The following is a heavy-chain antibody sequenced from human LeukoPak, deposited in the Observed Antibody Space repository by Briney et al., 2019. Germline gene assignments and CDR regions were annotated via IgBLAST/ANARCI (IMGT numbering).Heavy chain of an antibody. CDR3: ARHRSPSGSYYGFDY. CDR1: GSSISSGHY. J-gene: IGHJ4*02. D-gene: IGHD1-26*01. CDR2: IYLSGTT. V-gene: IGHV4-38-2*02. Sequence: SETLSLTCSVSGSSISSGHYWGSIRQTPGKGLEWIGSIYLSGTTYYNPSLKSRVTISMDTSKNQFSLKLTSVTAADTAVYYCARHRSPSGSYYGFDYWGQGNLVTVSS.